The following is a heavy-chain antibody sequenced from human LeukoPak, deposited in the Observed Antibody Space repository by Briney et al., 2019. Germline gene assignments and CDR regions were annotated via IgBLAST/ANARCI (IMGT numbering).Heavy chain of an antibody. Sequence: SVTVSCKASGGTFSSYAISWVRQAPGQGLEWMGGIIPIFGTANYAQKFQGRVTITADESTSTAYMELSSLRSEDSAVYYCARDLGEADIVVVPAANDPHYYYYGMDVWGQGTTVTVSS. V-gene: IGHV1-69*01. CDR2: IIPIFGTA. D-gene: IGHD2-2*01. CDR1: GGTFSSYA. CDR3: ARDLGEADIVVVPAANDPHYYYYGMDV. J-gene: IGHJ6*02.